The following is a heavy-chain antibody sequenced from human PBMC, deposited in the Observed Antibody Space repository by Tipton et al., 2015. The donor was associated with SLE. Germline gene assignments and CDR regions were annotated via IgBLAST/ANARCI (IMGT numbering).Heavy chain of an antibody. CDR2: INPNSGGT. D-gene: IGHD1-1*01. V-gene: IGHV1-2*02. J-gene: IGHJ5*02. CDR1: GYTFTGYY. CDR3: ATVVWENWNDDNWFDP. Sequence: QLVQSGAEVKKTGASVKVCCKVSGYTFTGYYMHWVRQAPGQGLEWMGWINPNSGGTNYAQKFQGRVTMTRDTSISTAYMELSRLRSDDTAVYYCATVVWENWNDDNWFDPCGQGTLVTVSS.